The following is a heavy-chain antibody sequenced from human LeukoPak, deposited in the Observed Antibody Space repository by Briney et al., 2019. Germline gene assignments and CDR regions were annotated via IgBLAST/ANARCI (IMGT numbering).Heavy chain of an antibody. V-gene: IGHV1-3*03. J-gene: IGHJ4*02. CDR1: GYSFTSQD. D-gene: IGHD2-2*02. CDR3: TLYNY. Sequence: ASVKVSCKTSGYSFTSQDMHWVREAPGQSLEWMGCINPDNGDTQYSQEFQGRVTITRDTSATTAYMELSSLRSDDMAVYYCTLYNYWGQGTLVTVSS. CDR2: INPDNGDT.